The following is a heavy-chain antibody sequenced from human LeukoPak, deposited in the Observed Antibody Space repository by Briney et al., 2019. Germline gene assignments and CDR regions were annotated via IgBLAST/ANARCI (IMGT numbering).Heavy chain of an antibody. D-gene: IGHD2-21*01. V-gene: IGHV3-23*01. CDR1: GFTFSTYA. J-gene: IGHJ4*02. CDR2: ISGSGGNT. CDR3: ATEKGDSPDY. Sequence: GGSLRLSCAASGFTFSTYAMSWVRQAAGRGLEWVSGISGSGGNTYYADSAKGRFTISRDNSKNTLYLQMNSLRADDTAVYYCATEKGDSPDYWGQGTLVTVSS.